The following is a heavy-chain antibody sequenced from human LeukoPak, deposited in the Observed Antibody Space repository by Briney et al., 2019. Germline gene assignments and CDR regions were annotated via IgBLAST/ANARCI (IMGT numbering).Heavy chain of an antibody. CDR1: GFPFDDYA. V-gene: IGHV3-43*02. D-gene: IGHD3-10*01. CDR2: ITGNGGIT. J-gene: IGHJ4*02. Sequence: SGGSLRLSCVASGFPFDDYAMYWVRQAPGKGLEWVSLITGNGGITSYGDSVKGRFTVSRDNSKNSLYLQMNSLRTEDSALYYCAKGRGFDYWGQGTLVTVSS. CDR3: AKGRGFDY.